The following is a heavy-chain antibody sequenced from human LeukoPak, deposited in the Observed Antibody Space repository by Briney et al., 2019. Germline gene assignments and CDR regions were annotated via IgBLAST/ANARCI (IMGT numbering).Heavy chain of an antibody. CDR3: ARDSAGYSYGYEDYYDSSGYRSPFDY. Sequence: GGSLRLSCAASGFTFSSHSMNWVRQAPGKGLEWVSSISSSSSYIYYADSVKGRFTISRDNAKNSLYLQMNSLRAEDTAVYYCARDSAGYSYGYEDYYDSSGYRSPFDYWGQGTLVTVSS. D-gene: IGHD3-22*01. J-gene: IGHJ4*02. V-gene: IGHV3-21*01. CDR2: ISSSSSYI. CDR1: GFTFSSHS.